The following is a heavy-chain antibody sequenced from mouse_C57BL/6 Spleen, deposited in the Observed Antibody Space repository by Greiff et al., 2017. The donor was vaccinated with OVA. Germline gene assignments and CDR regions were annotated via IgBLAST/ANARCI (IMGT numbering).Heavy chain of an antibody. D-gene: IGHD1-1*01. Sequence: EVQLVESGGGLVKPGGSLKLSCAASGFTFSDYGMHWVRQAPEKGLEWVAYISSGSSTIYYADTVKGRFTISRDNAKNTLFLQMTSLRSEDTAMYYCARKSFITTVVGYFDYWGQGTTLTVSS. V-gene: IGHV5-17*01. CDR3: ARKSFITTVVGYFDY. CDR1: GFTFSDYG. CDR2: ISSGSSTI. J-gene: IGHJ2*01.